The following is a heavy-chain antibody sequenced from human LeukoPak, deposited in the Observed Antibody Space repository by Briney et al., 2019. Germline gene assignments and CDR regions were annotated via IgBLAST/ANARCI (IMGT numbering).Heavy chain of an antibody. CDR2: ISGSGGST. CDR3: AKGRVYDFWSGYLNGGGFDP. Sequence: RTGGSLLLSCAASGFTFSSYWMSWVRQAPGKGLEWVSAISGSGGSTYYADSVKGRFTISRDNSKNTLYLQMNSLRAEDTAVYYCAKGRVYDFWSGYLNGGGFDPWGQGTLVTVSS. CDR1: GFTFSSYW. D-gene: IGHD3-3*01. J-gene: IGHJ5*02. V-gene: IGHV3-23*01.